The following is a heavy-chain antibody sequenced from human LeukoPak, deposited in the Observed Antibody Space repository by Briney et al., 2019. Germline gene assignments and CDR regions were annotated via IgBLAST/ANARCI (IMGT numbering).Heavy chain of an antibody. CDR3: ARLLVGNWNYEGYMDV. V-gene: IGHV6-1*01. D-gene: IGHD1-7*01. CDR2: TYYRSKWYN. CDR1: GDSVSSNSAA. J-gene: IGHJ6*03. Sequence: SQTLSLTCATSGDSVSSNSAAWNWIRQSPSRGLEWLGRTYYRSKWYNDYAVSVKSRITINPDTSKNQFSLQLNSVTPEDTAVYYCARLLVGNWNYEGYMDVWGKGTTVTVSS.